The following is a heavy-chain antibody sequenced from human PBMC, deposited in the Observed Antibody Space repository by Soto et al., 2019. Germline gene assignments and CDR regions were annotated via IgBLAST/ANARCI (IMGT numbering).Heavy chain of an antibody. D-gene: IGHD3-10*01. V-gene: IGHV5-51*01. CDR1: GYSFTTYW. Sequence: GESLKISCKGSGYSFTTYWIAWVRQMPGKGLGWMGIIYPGDSRTTYSPSFQGQVIISADKSISTAYLQWSSLKASDTAMYYCAGGGVRGVITRTRDYYGMDVWGQGTTVTVSS. J-gene: IGHJ6*01. CDR3: AGGGVRGVITRTRDYYGMDV. CDR2: IYPGDSRT.